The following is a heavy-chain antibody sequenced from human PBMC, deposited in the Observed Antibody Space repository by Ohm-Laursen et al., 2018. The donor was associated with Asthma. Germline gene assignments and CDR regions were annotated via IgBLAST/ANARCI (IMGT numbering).Heavy chain of an antibody. J-gene: IGHJ4*02. D-gene: IGHD5-12*01. V-gene: IGHV4-30-4*08. CDR2: IYYSGST. Sequence: SQTLSLTCTVSGGSISSGGYYWSWIRQHPGKGLEWIGYIYYSGSTYYNPSLKSRVTISVDTSKNQFSLKLSSVTAADTAVYYCARVVLVATSDLSVDYWGQGTLVTVSS. CDR1: GGSISSGGYY. CDR3: ARVVLVATSDLSVDY.